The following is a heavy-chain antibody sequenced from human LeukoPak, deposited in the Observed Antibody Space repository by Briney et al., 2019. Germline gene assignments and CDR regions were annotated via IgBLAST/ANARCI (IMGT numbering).Heavy chain of an antibody. CDR1: GGSISSYY. J-gene: IGHJ5*02. CDR3: ARAGRYCSGGSCPNWFDP. CDR2: IYYSGST. V-gene: IGHV4-59*01. Sequence: SETLSLTCTVSGGSISSYYWSWIRQPPGKGLEWIGYIYYSGSTNHNPSLKSRVTISVDTSKNQFSLKLSSVTAADTAVYYCARAGRYCSGGSCPNWFDPWGQGTLVTVSS. D-gene: IGHD2-15*01.